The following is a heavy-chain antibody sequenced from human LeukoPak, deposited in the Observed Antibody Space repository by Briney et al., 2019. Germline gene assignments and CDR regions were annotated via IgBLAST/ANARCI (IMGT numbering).Heavy chain of an antibody. D-gene: IGHD3-22*01. CDR1: GFTVSSNY. Sequence: GGSLRLSCAASGFTVSSNYMSWVRQAPGKGLEWVSVIYSGGSTYYADSVMGRFTISRDNSKNTLYLQMNSLRAEDTAVYYCARGGDSSGYYPNWFDPWGQGTLVTVSS. J-gene: IGHJ5*02. CDR2: IYSGGST. V-gene: IGHV3-53*01. CDR3: ARGGDSSGYYPNWFDP.